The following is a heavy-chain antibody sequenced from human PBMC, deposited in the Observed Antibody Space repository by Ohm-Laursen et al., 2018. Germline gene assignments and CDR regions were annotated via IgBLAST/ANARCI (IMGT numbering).Heavy chain of an antibody. D-gene: IGHD5-24*01. J-gene: IGHJ4*02. Sequence: SSLRLSCAATGFTFDNYAMHWVRQAPGKGLEWVSGLSWNSDSIGYADSVKGRFTISRDNAKNSLYLQMNSLGSEDTALYYCTKSRGSRRDGPLGDYWGQGTPVTVSS. CDR2: LSWNSDSI. V-gene: IGHV3-9*01. CDR1: GFTFDNYA. CDR3: TKSRGSRRDGPLGDY.